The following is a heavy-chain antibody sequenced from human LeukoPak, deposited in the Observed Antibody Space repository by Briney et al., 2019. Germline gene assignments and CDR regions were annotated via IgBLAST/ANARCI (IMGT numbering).Heavy chain of an antibody. V-gene: IGHV4-39*01. D-gene: IGHD6-13*01. CDR1: GGSISSSSYY. Sequence: SETLSLTCTVSGGSISSSSYYWGWIRQPPGKGLEWIGSIYYSGSTYYNPSLKSRVTISVDTSKNQFSLKLSSVTAADTAVYYCSRGRRSCCWSPSDYWGQGTLVTVSS. CDR3: SRGRRSCCWSPSDY. CDR2: IYYSGST. J-gene: IGHJ4*02.